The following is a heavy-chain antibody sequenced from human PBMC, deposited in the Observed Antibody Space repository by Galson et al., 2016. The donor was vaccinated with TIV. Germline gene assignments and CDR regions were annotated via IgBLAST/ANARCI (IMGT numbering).Heavy chain of an antibody. V-gene: IGHV1-24*01. Sequence: SVKVSCKVSGDSLSDLSMHWVRQAPGKGLEWMAGFDPEQHKKIYAQKLEGRATLADDTSTDTAFLELSSLSFEDMAVYYCASVAWFPGLSLDNWGQGTLVIVSS. CDR3: ASVAWFPGLSLDN. CDR2: FDPEQHKK. CDR1: GDSLSDLS. J-gene: IGHJ4*02. D-gene: IGHD2/OR15-2a*01.